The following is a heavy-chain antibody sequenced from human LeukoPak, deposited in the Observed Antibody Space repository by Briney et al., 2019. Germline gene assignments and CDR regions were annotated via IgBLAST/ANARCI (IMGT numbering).Heavy chain of an antibody. CDR1: GGSISSSHW. J-gene: IGHJ4*02. Sequence: PSGTLSLTCAVSGGSISSSHWWNWVRQPPGKGLEWIGEIYHSGSTNYNPSLKSRVTIAVDKSKNQFSLKLSSVTAADTAVYYCARRDSYSSGYYYFDYWGQGTLVTVSS. CDR2: IYHSGST. CDR3: ARRDSYSSGYYYFDY. V-gene: IGHV4-4*02. D-gene: IGHD3-22*01.